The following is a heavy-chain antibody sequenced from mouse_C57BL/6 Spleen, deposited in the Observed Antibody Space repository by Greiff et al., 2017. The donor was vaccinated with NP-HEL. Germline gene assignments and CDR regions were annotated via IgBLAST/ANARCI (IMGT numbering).Heavy chain of an antibody. D-gene: IGHD3-2*02. V-gene: IGHV1-55*01. CDR3: AREGTAQATVAY. CDR2: IYPGSGST. J-gene: IGHJ3*01. Sequence: QVQLQQPGAELVKPGASVKMSCKASGYTFTSYWITWVKQRPGQGLEWIGDIYPGSGSTNYNEKFKSKATLTVDTSSSTAYMQLSSLTSEDSAVYYCAREGTAQATVAYWGQGTLVTVSA. CDR1: GYTFTSYW.